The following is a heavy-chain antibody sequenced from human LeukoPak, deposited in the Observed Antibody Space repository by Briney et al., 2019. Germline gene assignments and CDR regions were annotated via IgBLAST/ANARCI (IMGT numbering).Heavy chain of an antibody. D-gene: IGHD5-18*01. CDR3: AKVGGYSYGYEMDV. CDR1: GFTFSSYA. CDR2: ISGSGGST. J-gene: IGHJ6*04. Sequence: PGGSLRLSCAASGFTFSSYAMSWVRQAPGKGLEWVSAISGSGGSTYYADSVKGRLTISRDNSKNTLYLQMNSLRAEDTAVYYCAKVGGYSYGYEMDVWGKGTTVTVSS. V-gene: IGHV3-23*01.